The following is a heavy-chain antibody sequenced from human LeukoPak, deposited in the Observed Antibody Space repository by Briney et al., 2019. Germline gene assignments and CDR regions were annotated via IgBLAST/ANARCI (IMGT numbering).Heavy chain of an antibody. D-gene: IGHD6-19*01. CDR3: ARSPKNSSGWSGSNHDAFDI. CDR2: IYHSGST. J-gene: IGHJ3*02. Sequence: SETLSLTCTVSGGSSSSSSYYWGWIRQPPGKGLEWIGSIYHSGSTYYNPSLKSRVTISVDTSKNQFSLKLSSVTAADTAVYYCARSPKNSSGWSGSNHDAFDIWGQGTMVTVSS. V-gene: IGHV4-39*07. CDR1: GGSSSSSSYY.